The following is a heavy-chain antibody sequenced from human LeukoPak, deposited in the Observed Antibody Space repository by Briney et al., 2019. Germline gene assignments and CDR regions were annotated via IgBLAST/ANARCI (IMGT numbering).Heavy chain of an antibody. CDR2: IYSGGST. J-gene: IGHJ6*03. CDR3: ARETIGYCSSTSCYYYYYMDV. CDR1: GFTFSSYA. V-gene: IGHV3-53*01. D-gene: IGHD2-2*01. Sequence: GGSLRLSCAASGFTFSSYAMSWVRQAPGKGLEWVSVIYSGGSTYYADSVKGRFTISRDNSKNTLYLQMNSLRAEDTAVYYCARETIGYCSSTSCYYYYYMDVWGKGTTVTVSS.